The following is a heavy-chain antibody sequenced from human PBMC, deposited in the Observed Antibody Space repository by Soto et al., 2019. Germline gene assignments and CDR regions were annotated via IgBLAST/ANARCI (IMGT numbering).Heavy chain of an antibody. D-gene: IGHD6-6*01. CDR3: AREHEGSEQLGYYYYGMDV. V-gene: IGHV4-61*01. J-gene: IGHJ6*02. CDR1: GGSVSSGSYY. Sequence: PEETLSLTCTVSGGSVSSGSYYWSWIRQPPGKGLEWIGYIYYSGSTNYNPSLKSRVTISVDTSKNQFSLKLSSVTAADTAVYYCAREHEGSEQLGYYYYGMDVWGQGTTVTVSS. CDR2: IYYSGST.